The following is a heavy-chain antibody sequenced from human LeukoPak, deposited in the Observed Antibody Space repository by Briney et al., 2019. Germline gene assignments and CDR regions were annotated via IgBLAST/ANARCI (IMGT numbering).Heavy chain of an antibody. CDR3: ARESELGRDGYNLGY. CDR1: GFTFSWYG. Sequence: GGSLRLSCLGSGFTFSWYGMNWVRQAPGRGLEYVSAISKNGGNTYYVDSVKGRFTISRDNSKNTLYLQMNSLRAEDTAVYYCARESELGRDGYNLGYWGQGTLVTVSS. CDR2: ISKNGGNT. J-gene: IGHJ4*02. D-gene: IGHD5-24*01. V-gene: IGHV3-64*04.